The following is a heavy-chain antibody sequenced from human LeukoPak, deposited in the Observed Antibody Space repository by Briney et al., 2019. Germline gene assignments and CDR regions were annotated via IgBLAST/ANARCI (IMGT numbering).Heavy chain of an antibody. V-gene: IGHV4-61*01. CDR1: GGSVSNGSYY. CDR2: IYYSGST. D-gene: IGHD2-15*01. J-gene: IGHJ4*02. Sequence: SETLSLTCTVSGGSVSNGSYYWSWIRQPPGKGLEWIGYIYYSGSTNYNPSLKSRVTISVDTSKNQFSLKLSSVTAADTAVYYCARDLGYCSGGSCSYFDYWGQGTLATVSS. CDR3: ARDLGYCSGGSCSYFDY.